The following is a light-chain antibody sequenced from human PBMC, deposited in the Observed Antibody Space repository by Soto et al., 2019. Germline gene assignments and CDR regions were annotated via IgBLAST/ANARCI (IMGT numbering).Light chain of an antibody. CDR3: QQSDSAPVT. V-gene: IGKV1-39*01. CDR2: AAS. CDR1: QSISNY. Sequence: DIQMTQSPSSLSASVGDRVTITCRANQSISNYLNWYQKKPGKAPKVLIYAASALQSGVPSRFSDSGAGTDFSLTISSLQPEDFATYFCQQSDSAPVTFGGGTKVDIK. J-gene: IGKJ4*01.